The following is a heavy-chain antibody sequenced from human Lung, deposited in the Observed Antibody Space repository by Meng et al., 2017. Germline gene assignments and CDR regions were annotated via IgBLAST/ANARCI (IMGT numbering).Heavy chain of an antibody. D-gene: IGHD5-18*01. J-gene: IGHJ4*02. Sequence: SETLSPTCAVYGGSFSGYYWSWIRQLPGKGLEWIGEINHSGSTNYNPSLKSRVTISVDTSKNQFSLKLSSVTAADTAVYYCARVGAAMALCGFDYWGQGTLVTVSS. V-gene: IGHV4-34*01. CDR3: ARVGAAMALCGFDY. CDR2: INHSGST. CDR1: GGSFSGYY.